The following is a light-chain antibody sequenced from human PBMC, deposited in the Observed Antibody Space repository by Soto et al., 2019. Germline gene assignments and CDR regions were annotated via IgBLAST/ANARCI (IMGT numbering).Light chain of an antibody. CDR2: SND. V-gene: IGLV1-44*01. CDR1: SPNFGRNI. CDR3: AAWDGSLNGWV. Sequence: QSVLTQAPSASGTPGQRVTIFGSGSSPNFGRNIESWYQQVPGTAPKPLIYSNDQRPSGVPDRFSGSKSGTPASLAIGGLQSEDEADYYCAAWDGSLNGWVFGGGTKLTVL. J-gene: IGLJ2*01.